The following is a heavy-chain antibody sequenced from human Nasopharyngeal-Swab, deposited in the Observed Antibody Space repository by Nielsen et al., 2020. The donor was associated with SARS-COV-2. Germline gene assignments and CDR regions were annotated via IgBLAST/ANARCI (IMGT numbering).Heavy chain of an antibody. D-gene: IGHD2-8*01. Sequence: SVKVSCKASGFSITYRFLHWMRQAPGQALEWMGWITPFNGNAKYAQKFQGRVSITRDGSRTTASRELSSLRPDDTAMYFCASGQCINGVCNPTDGLDVWGQGTSVTVSS. CDR3: ASGQCINGVCNPTDGLDV. V-gene: IGHV1-45*02. CDR1: GFSITYRF. J-gene: IGHJ6*02. CDR2: ITPFNGNA.